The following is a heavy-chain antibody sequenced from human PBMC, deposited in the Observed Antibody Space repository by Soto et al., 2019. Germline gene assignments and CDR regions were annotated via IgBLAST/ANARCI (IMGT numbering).Heavy chain of an antibody. J-gene: IGHJ4*02. V-gene: IGHV1-69*12. CDR1: GGTFSTYA. Sequence: QVQLVQSGAEVKKPEASVKFSGKAPGGTFSTYAISWVRQAPGQGLEWMGGIIPMFGTANYAQRFQDRVTITADESTNTVYMELSSLRSEDTAVYFCASGIQLWLRRINDGYSGWGQGTLVTVSS. D-gene: IGHD5-18*01. CDR2: IIPMFGTA. CDR3: ASGIQLWLRRINDGYSG.